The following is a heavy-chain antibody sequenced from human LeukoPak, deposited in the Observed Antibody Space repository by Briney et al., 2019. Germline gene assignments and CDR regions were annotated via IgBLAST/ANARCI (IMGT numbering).Heavy chain of an antibody. Sequence: GESLKISCRGSGYSFTSYWIGWVRQMPGEGLEWMGIIYAGDCDTRYSPSFQGHVTISVDKSISTAYLQWSSLQASDTAMYYCARAIGISQFNFYYGMDVWGQRTTVTVSS. J-gene: IGHJ6*02. V-gene: IGHV5-51*01. CDR3: ARAIGISQFNFYYGMDV. CDR1: GYSFTSYW. D-gene: IGHD3-22*01. CDR2: IYAGDCDT.